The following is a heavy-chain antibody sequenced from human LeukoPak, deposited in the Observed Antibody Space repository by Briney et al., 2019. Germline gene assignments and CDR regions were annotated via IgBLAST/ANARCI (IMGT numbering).Heavy chain of an antibody. V-gene: IGHV1-69*13. D-gene: IGHD6-19*01. CDR1: GGTFSSYA. CDR2: IIPIFGTA. J-gene: IGHJ5*02. Sequence: ASVKVSCKASGGTFSSYAISWVRQAPGQGLEWMGGIIPIFGTANYAQKFRGRVTITADESTSTAYMELSSLRSEDTAAYCCARSIAVAGTYYPWGQGTLVTVSS. CDR3: ARSIAVAGTYYP.